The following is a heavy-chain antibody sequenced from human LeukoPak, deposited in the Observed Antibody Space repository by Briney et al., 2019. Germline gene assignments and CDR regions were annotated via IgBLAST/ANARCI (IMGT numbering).Heavy chain of an antibody. D-gene: IGHD3-22*01. CDR3: AKEYYYDSSGSNDY. Sequence: GGSLRLSCAASGFTFDNYRMSWVRQAPGKGLEWVSAISGSGGSTYYADSVKGRFTISRDNSKNTLYLQMNSLRAEDTAVYYCAKEYYYDSSGSNDYWGQGTLVTVSS. V-gene: IGHV3-23*01. J-gene: IGHJ4*02. CDR1: GFTFDNYR. CDR2: ISGSGGST.